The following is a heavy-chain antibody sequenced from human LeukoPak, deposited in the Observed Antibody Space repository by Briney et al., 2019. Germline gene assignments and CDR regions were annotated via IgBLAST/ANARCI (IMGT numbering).Heavy chain of an antibody. Sequence: GGSLRLSCAASGFTFSVYSMNWVRQAPGKGLEWVSYISGNSDTMYYTDSVKGRFTISRDNAKNSLFLQMYSLRAEDTAVYYCVTSAGHLDHWGQGILVTVSS. CDR2: ISGNSDTM. CDR1: GFTFSVYS. D-gene: IGHD1-14*01. CDR3: VTSAGHLDH. J-gene: IGHJ4*02. V-gene: IGHV3-48*01.